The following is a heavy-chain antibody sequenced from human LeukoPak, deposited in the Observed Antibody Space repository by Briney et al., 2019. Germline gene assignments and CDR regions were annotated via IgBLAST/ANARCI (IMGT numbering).Heavy chain of an antibody. CDR3: ASYDILTGYHSPFDY. V-gene: IGHV3-30*03. D-gene: IGHD3-9*01. J-gene: IGHJ4*02. CDR2: ISYDEKNM. Sequence: PGRSLRLSCAASGFTFSRYGMHWVRQAPGKGLEWVAVISYDEKNMYYADSVKGRFTISRDNSQNTLYLQMNSLRVEDTGVYYCASYDILTGYHSPFDYWGQGSLVTVSS. CDR1: GFTFSRYG.